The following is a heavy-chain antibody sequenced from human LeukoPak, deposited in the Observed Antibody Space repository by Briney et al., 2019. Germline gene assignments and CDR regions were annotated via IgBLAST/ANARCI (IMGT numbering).Heavy chain of an antibody. CDR3: AVYGSGSYPVAFDY. CDR1: GFTFSSYG. Sequence: GGSLRPSCAASGFTFSSYGMHWVRQAPGKGLEWVAFIRYDGSNKYYADSVKGRFTISRDNSKNTLYLQMNSLRAEDTAVYYCAVYGSGSYPVAFDYWGQGTLVTVSS. D-gene: IGHD3-10*01. CDR2: IRYDGSNK. V-gene: IGHV3-30*02. J-gene: IGHJ4*02.